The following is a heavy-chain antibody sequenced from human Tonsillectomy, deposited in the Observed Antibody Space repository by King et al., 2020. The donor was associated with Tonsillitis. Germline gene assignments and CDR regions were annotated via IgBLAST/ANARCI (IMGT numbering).Heavy chain of an antibody. CDR3: ARSSDGGYYFDY. CDR2: IYPGDSDT. D-gene: IGHD3-16*01. Sequence: QLVQSGAEVKKPGESLKISCKASGYIFTNYWIAWVRQMPGKGLEWMGIIYPGDSDTSYSPSFEGQVTISADKSISTAYLQWSSLRASDTAMFYCARSSDGGYYFDYWGLGTLVTVSS. V-gene: IGHV5-51*01. J-gene: IGHJ4*02. CDR1: GYIFTNYW.